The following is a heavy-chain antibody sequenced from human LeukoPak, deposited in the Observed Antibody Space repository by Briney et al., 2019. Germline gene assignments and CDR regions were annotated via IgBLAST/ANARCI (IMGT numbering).Heavy chain of an antibody. CDR1: GFTFSSYS. D-gene: IGHD5/OR15-5a*01. Sequence: PGGSLRLSCAASGFTFSSYSMNWVRQAPGKGLEWVSSISSSSSYIYYADSVKGRFTISRDNAKNSLYLQLNSLRPEDTAVYYCAKSTSQYYYYYMDVWGNGTTVTVSS. CDR2: ISSSSSYI. CDR3: AKSTSQYYYYYMDV. J-gene: IGHJ6*03. V-gene: IGHV3-21*01.